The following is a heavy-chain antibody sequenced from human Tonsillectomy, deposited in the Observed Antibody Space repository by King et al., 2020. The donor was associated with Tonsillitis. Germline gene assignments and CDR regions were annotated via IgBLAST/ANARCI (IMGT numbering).Heavy chain of an antibody. CDR2: VVPLFGTT. CDR1: GDSFRSFA. CDR3: ARGVPKWNYNYYMDV. J-gene: IGHJ6*03. D-gene: IGHD1-26*01. Sequence: QLVQSGAEVKKPGSSVKVTCEAPGDSFRSFAISWVRQAPGQGLEWMGGVVPLFGTTKYAQKFQGRVTITADESTSTGYMELNSLKSEDTAGYYWARGVPKWNYNYYMDVWGKGTTVTVSS. V-gene: IGHV1-69*01.